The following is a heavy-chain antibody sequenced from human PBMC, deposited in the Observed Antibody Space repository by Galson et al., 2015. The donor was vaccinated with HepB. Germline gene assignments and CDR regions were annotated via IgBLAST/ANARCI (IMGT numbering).Heavy chain of an antibody. Sequence: SVKVSCKASGYTFTSYAMNWVRQAPGQGLEWMGWINTNTGNPTYAQGFTGRFVFSLDTSVSTAYLQISSLKAEDTAVYYCARVYSSGWYSDAFDIWGQGTMVTVSS. CDR2: INTNTGNP. D-gene: IGHD6-19*01. V-gene: IGHV7-4-1*02. J-gene: IGHJ3*02. CDR3: ARVYSSGWYSDAFDI. CDR1: GYTFTSYA.